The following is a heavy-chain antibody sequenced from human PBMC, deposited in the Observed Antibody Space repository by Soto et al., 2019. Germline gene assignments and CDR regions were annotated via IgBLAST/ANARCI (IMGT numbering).Heavy chain of an antibody. Sequence: SETLSLTRPVSGGSISSGYYYWSWIRQPPGKGLEWIGYIYYSGSTYYNPSLKSRVTISVDTSKNQFSLKLSSVTAADTAVYYCARAPPLKYTYGLRGAFDIWGQGTMVTVSS. CDR3: ARAPPLKYTYGLRGAFDI. CDR2: IYYSGST. CDR1: GGSISSGYYY. D-gene: IGHD5-18*01. V-gene: IGHV4-30-4*01. J-gene: IGHJ3*02.